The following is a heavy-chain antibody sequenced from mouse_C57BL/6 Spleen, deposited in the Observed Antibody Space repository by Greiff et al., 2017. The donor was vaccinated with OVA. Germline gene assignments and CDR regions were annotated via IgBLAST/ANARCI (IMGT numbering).Heavy chain of an antibody. D-gene: IGHD2-3*01. CDR1: GYSITSGYY. V-gene: IGHV3-6*01. CDR2: ISYDGSN. CDR3: ARGGWDDYYAMDY. Sequence: ESGPGLVKPSQSLSLTCSVTGYSITSGYYWNWIRQFPGNKLEWMGYISYDGSNNYNPSLKNRISITRDTSKNQFFLKLNSVTTEDTATYYCARGGWDDYYAMDYWGQGTSVTVSS. J-gene: IGHJ4*01.